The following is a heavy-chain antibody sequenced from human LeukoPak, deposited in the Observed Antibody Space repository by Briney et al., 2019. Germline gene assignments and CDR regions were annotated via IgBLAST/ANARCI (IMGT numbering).Heavy chain of an antibody. V-gene: IGHV3-21*01. D-gene: IGHD2-8*01. CDR3: VRVMLMTPKASFAY. J-gene: IGHJ4*02. Sequence: PGGSLRLSCAASQFTFSHYTMIWVRQAPGKGLEWVSSIGRDSIYIYYADSVKGRFTISRDNAKNSLFLQMNSLRDADTAVYYCVRVMLMTPKASFAYWGQGTLVTVSS. CDR1: QFTFSHYT. CDR2: IGRDSIYI.